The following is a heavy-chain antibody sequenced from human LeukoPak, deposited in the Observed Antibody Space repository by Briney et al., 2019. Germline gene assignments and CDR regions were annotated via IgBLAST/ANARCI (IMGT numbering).Heavy chain of an antibody. V-gene: IGHV3-74*03. Sequence: PGGSLRLSCVGSGFSFSSDWMHWVRQAPGKGLVWVARITSDGSGTTYADSVKGRFIVSRDNAKSTLFLHMNSLRAEDTAVYYCARMYGLEHWDQGTLVTVSS. J-gene: IGHJ4*02. D-gene: IGHD2-8*01. CDR2: ITSDGSGT. CDR3: ARMYGLEH. CDR1: GFSFSSDW.